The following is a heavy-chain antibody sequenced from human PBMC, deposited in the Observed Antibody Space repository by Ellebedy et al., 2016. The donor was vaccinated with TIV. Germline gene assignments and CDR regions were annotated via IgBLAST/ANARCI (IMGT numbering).Heavy chain of an antibody. V-gene: IGHV3-48*01. CDR2: ISTTSTI. CDR1: GFTFSNFG. Sequence: GESLKISCAASGFTFSNFGMSWVRQAPGKGLECVSYISTTSTIYYADSVKGRFTVSRDNAKNSLYLQMNSLRAEDTAVYYCAKDRGARQYYYYGMDVWGQGTTVTVSS. CDR3: AKDRGARQYYYYGMDV. J-gene: IGHJ6*02. D-gene: IGHD3-10*01.